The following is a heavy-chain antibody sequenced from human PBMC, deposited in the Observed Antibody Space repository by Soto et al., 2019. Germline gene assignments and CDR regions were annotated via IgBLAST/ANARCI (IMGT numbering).Heavy chain of an antibody. CDR3: ARDQGDSYGLDY. D-gene: IGHD5-18*01. CDR2: IYYSGST. CDR1: GGSISSYY. Sequence: SETLSLTGPVSGGSISSYYWSWIRQPPGKGLEWIGYIYYSGSTNYNPSLKSRVTISVDTSKNQFSLKLSSVTAADTAVYYCARDQGDSYGLDYWGQGTLVTVSS. V-gene: IGHV4-59*01. J-gene: IGHJ4*02.